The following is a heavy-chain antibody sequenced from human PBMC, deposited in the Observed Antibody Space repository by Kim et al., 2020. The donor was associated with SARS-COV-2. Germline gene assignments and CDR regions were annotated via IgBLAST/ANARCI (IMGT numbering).Heavy chain of an antibody. J-gene: IGHJ4*02. CDR1: GGSISSGGYY. V-gene: IGHV4-31*03. Sequence: SETLSLTCTVSGGSISSGGYYWSWIRQHPGKGLEWIGYIYYSGSTYYNPSLKSRVTISVDTSKNQFSLKLSSVTAADTAVYYCARRRGYGDYLDYWGQGTLVTVSS. CDR3: ARRRGYGDYLDY. D-gene: IGHD4-17*01. CDR2: IYYSGST.